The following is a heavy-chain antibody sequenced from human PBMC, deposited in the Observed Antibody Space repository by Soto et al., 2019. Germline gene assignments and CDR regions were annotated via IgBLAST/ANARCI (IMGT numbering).Heavy chain of an antibody. D-gene: IGHD3-3*01. CDR3: AKDPDFWSGYLDY. CDR1: GFTFSSYW. J-gene: IGHJ4*02. V-gene: IGHV3-7*03. CDR2: IKQDGSEK. Sequence: SGGSLRLSCAASGFTFSSYWMSWVRQAPGKGLEWVANIKQDGSEKYYVDSVKGRFTISRDNAKNSLYLQINSLRAEDTAVYYCAKDPDFWSGYLDYWGQGXLVTVYS.